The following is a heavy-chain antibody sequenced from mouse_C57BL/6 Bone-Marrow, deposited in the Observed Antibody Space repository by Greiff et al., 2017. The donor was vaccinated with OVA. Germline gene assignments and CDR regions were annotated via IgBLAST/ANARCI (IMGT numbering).Heavy chain of an antibody. CDR3: ARQTPYYYGSSYVGY. Sequence: VQLQQSGAELARPGASVKMSCKASGYTFTSYTMHWVKQRPGQGLEWIGYINPSSGYTKYNQKFKDKATLTAVKSSSTAYMQLSSLTSEDSAVYYCARQTPYYYGSSYVGYWGQGTTLTVSS. CDR2: INPSSGYT. J-gene: IGHJ2*01. V-gene: IGHV1-4*01. CDR1: GYTFTSYT. D-gene: IGHD1-1*01.